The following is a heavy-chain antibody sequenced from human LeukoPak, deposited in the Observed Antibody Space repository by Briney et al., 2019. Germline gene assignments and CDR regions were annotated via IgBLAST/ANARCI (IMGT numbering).Heavy chain of an antibody. J-gene: IGHJ4*02. D-gene: IGHD2-21*01. CDR1: GFPFSSYA. Sequence: GGSLRLSCAASGFPFSSYAMHWVRQAPGKGLEWVAITSHDGSNKYYADSVKGRFTISRDNSKNTPYLQMSSLRAEDTAVYYCAKEFNRGLPDYWGQGTLVTVPS. CDR3: AKEFNRGLPDY. CDR2: TSHDGSNK. V-gene: IGHV3-30-3*01.